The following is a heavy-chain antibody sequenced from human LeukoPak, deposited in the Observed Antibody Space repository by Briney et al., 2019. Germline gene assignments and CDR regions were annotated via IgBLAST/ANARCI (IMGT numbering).Heavy chain of an antibody. V-gene: IGHV3-33*01. CDR1: GFTFSNYG. J-gene: IGHJ4*02. CDR2: IWSDGSNK. D-gene: IGHD5-18*01. CDR3: ARVLGRGYSPRTGYFDY. Sequence: GGSLRLSCAASGFTFSNYGMHWVRQAPGKGLEWVAIIWSDGSNKYDADSVKGRFTISRDNSKNTLYLQMDSLRAEDTAVYYCARVLGRGYSPRTGYFDYWGQGTLVTVSS.